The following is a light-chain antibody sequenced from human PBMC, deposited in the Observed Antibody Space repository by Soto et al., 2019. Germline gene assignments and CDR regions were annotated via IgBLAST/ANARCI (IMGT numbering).Light chain of an antibody. J-gene: IGKJ5*01. CDR3: QQYTDWPIT. CDR2: DAS. CDR1: QNISIY. V-gene: IGKV3-11*01. Sequence: EIVLTQSPATLSLSPGERATLSCRASQNISIYLAWYQQKPGQAPRLLIYDASNRATGIPARFSGSGSGTDFTLTISSLEPEDFAVYFCQQYTDWPITFGQGTRLDIK.